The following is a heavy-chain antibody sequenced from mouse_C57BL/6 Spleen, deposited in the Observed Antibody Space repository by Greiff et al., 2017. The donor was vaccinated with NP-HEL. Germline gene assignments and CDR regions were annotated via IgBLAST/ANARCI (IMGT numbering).Heavy chain of an antibody. J-gene: IGHJ1*03. D-gene: IGHD4-1*01. V-gene: IGHV3-6*01. CDR1: GYSITSGYY. CDR2: ISYDGSN. CDR3: ARGKLGRYFDV. Sequence: ESGPSLVKPSQSLSLTCSVTGYSITSGYYWNWLRQFPGNKLEWMGYISYDGSNNYNPSLQNRISITRDTSKNQCCLHLNSVTTHDTATYYCARGKLGRYFDVWGTVTTVTVSS.